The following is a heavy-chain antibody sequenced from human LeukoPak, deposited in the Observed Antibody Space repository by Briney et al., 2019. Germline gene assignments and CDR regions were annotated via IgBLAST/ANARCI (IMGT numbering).Heavy chain of an antibody. Sequence: SETLSLTCTVSGGSISSYCWSWIRQPPGKGLEWIGYIYYSGSTNYIPSLRSRVTISVDTSKNQFSLKLSSVTAADTAMYYCARHSKTIFGVVISPRRNWYFDLWGRGTLVTVSS. CDR1: GGSISSYC. CDR3: ARHSKTIFGVVISPRRNWYFDL. V-gene: IGHV4-59*08. CDR2: IYYSGST. D-gene: IGHD3-3*01. J-gene: IGHJ2*01.